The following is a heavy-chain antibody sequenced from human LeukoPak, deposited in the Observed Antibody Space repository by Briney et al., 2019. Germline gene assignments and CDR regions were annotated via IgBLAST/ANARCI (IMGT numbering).Heavy chain of an antibody. CDR3: PKAPLVWFGTLRDWFDP. CDR1: GFTFSSYA. Sequence: GGTLRLSCAASGFTFSSYAMSWVRQVPGKGLEWVSAISGSGGSTYYADSVKGRFTISRDNSKNTLYLQMNSLRAEDTAVYYCPKAPLVWFGTLRDWFDPWGQGTLVTVSS. V-gene: IGHV3-23*01. D-gene: IGHD3-10*01. CDR2: ISGSGGST. J-gene: IGHJ5*02.